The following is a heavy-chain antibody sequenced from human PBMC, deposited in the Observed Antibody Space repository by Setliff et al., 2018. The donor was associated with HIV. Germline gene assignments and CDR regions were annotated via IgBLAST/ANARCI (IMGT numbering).Heavy chain of an antibody. J-gene: IGHJ4*02. CDR2: ISNSGGNT. Sequence: PGGSLRLSCKAPGFTFKIYAMSWLRQAPGKGLEWVSAISNSGGNTYYADSVKGRFTISRDNSENTLYLQMNSLRPEDTAIYYCAKEAYRLPWIDNWGQGTLVTVSS. CDR1: GFTFKIYA. V-gene: IGHV3-23*01. D-gene: IGHD1-1*01. CDR3: AKEAYRLPWIDN.